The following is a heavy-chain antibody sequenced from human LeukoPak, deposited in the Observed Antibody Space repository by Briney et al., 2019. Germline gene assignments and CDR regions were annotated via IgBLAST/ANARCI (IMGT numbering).Heavy chain of an antibody. CDR3: ARMGGYSGYATH. J-gene: IGHJ4*02. V-gene: IGHV4-59*08. D-gene: IGHD5-12*01. Sequence: SETLSLTCTVSGGSISSYYWSWIRQPPGKGLEWIGYILYSGTTNSNPSLKSRVTISVDTSKNQISLKLSSVTAADAAVYYCARMGGYSGYATHWGQGTLVTVSS. CDR2: ILYSGTT. CDR1: GGSISSYY.